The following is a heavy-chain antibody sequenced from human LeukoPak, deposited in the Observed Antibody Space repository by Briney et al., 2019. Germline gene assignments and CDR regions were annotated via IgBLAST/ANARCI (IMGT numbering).Heavy chain of an antibody. Sequence: SVKVSCKASGGTFSSYAISWVRQAPGQGLEWMGGIIPIFGTANYAQKFQGRVTITADESTSTAYMELSSLRSEDTAVYYCANLVTSVAGTVYWYFDLWGRGTLVTVSS. D-gene: IGHD6-19*01. CDR1: GGTFSSYA. V-gene: IGHV1-69*13. CDR2: IIPIFGTA. J-gene: IGHJ2*01. CDR3: ANLVTSVAGTVYWYFDL.